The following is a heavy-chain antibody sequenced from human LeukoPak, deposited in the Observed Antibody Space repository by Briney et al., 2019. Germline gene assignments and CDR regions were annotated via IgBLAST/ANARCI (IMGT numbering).Heavy chain of an antibody. D-gene: IGHD1-26*01. V-gene: IGHV3-23*01. CDR1: GSTFSSYA. CDR3: AKSRMGVVGANLDY. J-gene: IGHJ4*02. CDR2: ISGSGGST. Sequence: GSLRLSCAASGSTFSSYAMSWVRQAPGKGLEWVSAISGSGGSTYYADSVKGRSTISRDNSKNTLYLLMNSLRAEDTAIYYCAKSRMGVVGANLDYWGQGTLVTVSS.